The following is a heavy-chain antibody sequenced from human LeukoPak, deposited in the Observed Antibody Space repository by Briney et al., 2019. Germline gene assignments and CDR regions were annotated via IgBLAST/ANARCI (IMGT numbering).Heavy chain of an antibody. CDR3: AREDYYYDSSGYSNWFDP. CDR2: IYYSGST. Sequence: SETLSLTCSVSGFSISSDYYWSWIRQPPGKGLEWIGYIYYSGSTNYNPSLKSRVTISVDTSKNQFSLKLSSVTAADTAVYYCAREDYYYDSSGYSNWFDPWGQGALVTVSS. D-gene: IGHD3-22*01. CDR1: GFSISSDYY. V-gene: IGHV4-61*01. J-gene: IGHJ5*02.